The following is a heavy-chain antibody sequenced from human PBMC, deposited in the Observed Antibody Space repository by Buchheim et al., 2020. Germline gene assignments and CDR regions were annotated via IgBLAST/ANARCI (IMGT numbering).Heavy chain of an antibody. D-gene: IGHD2/OR15-2a*01. J-gene: IGHJ4*02. V-gene: IGHV4-39*07. CDR3: ARWEYSYGFLSDY. CDR2: AFYSGST. CDR1: GVSINSSRYY. Sequence: QLHLQESGPGLVKPSETLSLTCSVSGVSINSSRYYWGWIRQPPGKGLEWVASAFYSGSTYYNPSLKRRLTISLDASKGQFYLRLTSVTAADTALYYCARWEYSYGFLSDYWGQGTL.